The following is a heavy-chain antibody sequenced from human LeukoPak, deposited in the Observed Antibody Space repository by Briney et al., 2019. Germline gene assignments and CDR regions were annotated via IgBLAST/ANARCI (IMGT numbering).Heavy chain of an antibody. CDR1: GYTFTSYD. J-gene: IGHJ6*03. Sequence: ASVKVSCKASGYTFTSYDINWVRQATGQGLEWMGWMNPNSGNTGYAQKFQGRVTMTRNTSISTAYMELSSVRSEDTAVYYCARGPTSYYDFWSGYLNYYYYYMDVWGKGTTVTVSS. CDR2: MNPNSGNT. V-gene: IGHV1-8*01. CDR3: ARGPTSYYDFWSGYLNYYYYYMDV. D-gene: IGHD3-3*01.